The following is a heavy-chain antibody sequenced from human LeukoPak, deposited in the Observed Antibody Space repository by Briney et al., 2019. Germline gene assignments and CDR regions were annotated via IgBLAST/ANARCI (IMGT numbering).Heavy chain of an antibody. J-gene: IGHJ4*02. CDR1: GFTFSKFA. D-gene: IGHD1-1*01. V-gene: IGHV3-30*04. CDR3: ARAPGYGAAYYFDY. CDR2: VSYDGSYK. Sequence: PGRSLRLSCAAAGFTFSKFAMHWVRQAPGKGLEWVAVVSYDGSYKYYAASVKGRFTISRDNSKTTLYLQMNSLRAEDTAVYYCARAPGYGAAYYFDYWGQGTLVTVSS.